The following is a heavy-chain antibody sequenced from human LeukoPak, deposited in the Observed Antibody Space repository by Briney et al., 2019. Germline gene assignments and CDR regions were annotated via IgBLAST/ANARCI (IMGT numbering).Heavy chain of an antibody. D-gene: IGHD6-13*01. CDR3: AGTRSSSWFRYYYYGMDV. CDR2: IYYSGST. Sequence: PSQTLSLTCTVSGGSISSGDYYWSWIRQPPGKGLEWIGYIYYSGSTYYNPSLKSRVTISVDTSKNQFSLKLSSVTAADTAVYYCAGTRSSSWFRYYYYGMDVWGQGTTVTVS. J-gene: IGHJ6*02. CDR1: GGSISSGDYY. V-gene: IGHV4-30-4*01.